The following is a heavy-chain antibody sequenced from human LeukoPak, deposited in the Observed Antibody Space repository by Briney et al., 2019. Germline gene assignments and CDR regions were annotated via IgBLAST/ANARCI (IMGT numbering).Heavy chain of an antibody. CDR1: GGSISSSSYY. V-gene: IGHV4-39*01. Sequence: PSETLSLTCTVSGGSISSSSYYWGWVRQPPGKGLEWIGTIYYGGDTYYNPSLKSRVTISVDTSKNQFSLKLSSVTAADTAVYYCASRRAGAPYFDYWGQGTLVTVSS. J-gene: IGHJ4*02. D-gene: IGHD1-26*01. CDR2: IYYGGDT. CDR3: ASRRAGAPYFDY.